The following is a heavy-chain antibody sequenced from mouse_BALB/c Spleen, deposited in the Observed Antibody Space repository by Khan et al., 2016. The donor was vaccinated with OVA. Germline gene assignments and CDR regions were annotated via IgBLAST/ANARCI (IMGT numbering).Heavy chain of an antibody. CDR2: ISSDGDYT. CDR3: ASYPYGNVAY. Sequence: EVQLVESGGGLVKSGGSLKLSCAASGLTFSTYAMSWVRQTPEKRLEWVATISSDGDYTYYPDNVTGRFTISRDNAKNTLYLQMSSLRSEDTAMYYCASYPYGNVAYWGQGTIVTVSA. J-gene: IGHJ3*01. CDR1: GLTFSTYA. D-gene: IGHD2-1*01. V-gene: IGHV5-9-3*01.